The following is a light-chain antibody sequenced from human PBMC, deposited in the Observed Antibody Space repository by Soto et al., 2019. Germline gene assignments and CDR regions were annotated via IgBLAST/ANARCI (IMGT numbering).Light chain of an antibody. CDR3: QQYGSSTRT. CDR2: GAS. Sequence: DIVSTQSPGTLSLSPGPSATLSCTASQTVSSSSLAWYQQKPGQAPRVLIFGASTRAAGFPDRFSGSGSGTDFTRTISRLETEDFAVYYCQQYGSSTRTFGQGTKVDNK. J-gene: IGKJ1*01. CDR1: QTVSSSS. V-gene: IGKV3-20*01.